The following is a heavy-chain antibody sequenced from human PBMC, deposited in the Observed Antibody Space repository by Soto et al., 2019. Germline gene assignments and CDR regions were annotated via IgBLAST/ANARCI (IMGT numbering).Heavy chain of an antibody. J-gene: IGHJ4*02. CDR3: AAGSNGYE. V-gene: IGHV3-30*03. D-gene: IGHD2-8*01. CDR2: ISYDGSNK. CDR1: GFTFSSYG. Sequence: QVQLVESGGGVVQPGRSLRLSCAASGFTFSSYGMHWVRKAPGKGLEWVAVISYDGSNKYYADSVKGRFTISRDNSKNTLYLQMNSLRAEDTAVYYCAAGSNGYEWGQGTLVTVSS.